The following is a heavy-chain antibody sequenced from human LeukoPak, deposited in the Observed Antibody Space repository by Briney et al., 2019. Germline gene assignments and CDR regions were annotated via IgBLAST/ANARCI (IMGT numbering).Heavy chain of an antibody. D-gene: IGHD3-10*01. CDR2: ISYDGSNK. CDR3: ARDNYYGSGSYLV. V-gene: IGHV3-30*04. J-gene: IGHJ4*02. CDR1: GFTFSSYA. Sequence: GRSLRLSCAAAGFTFSSYAMHWVRQAPGRGLEWVAVISYDGSNKYYADSVKGRFTISRDNSKNTLYLQMNSLRAEDTAVYYCARDNYYGSGSYLVWGQGTLVTVSS.